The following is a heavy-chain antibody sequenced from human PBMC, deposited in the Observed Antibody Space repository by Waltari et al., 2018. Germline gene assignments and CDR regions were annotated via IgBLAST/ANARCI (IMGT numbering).Heavy chain of an antibody. CDR2: INTNSDNT. D-gene: IGHD2-21*01. CDR3: AREGDGYNFDFGY. J-gene: IGHJ4*02. Sequence: VQLVQSGAEVKKPGASVKVSCKAFGYTFTSYDTNWVRRSTGHGLEGMGWINTNSDNTGYAQKFPGRVTMTRNTSTSTDYMELSSLRSEDTAVYYCAREGDGYNFDFGYWGQGTLVTVSS. CDR1: GYTFTSYD. V-gene: IGHV1-8*02.